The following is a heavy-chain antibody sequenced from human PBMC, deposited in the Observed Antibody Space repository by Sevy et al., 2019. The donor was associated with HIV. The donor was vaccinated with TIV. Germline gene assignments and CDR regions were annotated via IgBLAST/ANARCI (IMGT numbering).Heavy chain of an antibody. J-gene: IGHJ6*02. CDR3: ARPEGLQLNYAMDV. D-gene: IGHD3-3*01. V-gene: IGHV4-39*01. Sequence: SETLSLTCTVSDGSISSSSYYWNWIRQPPGKGLEWIGSIYYTGSTYYKPSLKSRVTISKDTSKNQFSLKLTSVTAADTAVYYCARPEGLQLNYAMDVWGQGTTVTVSS. CDR1: DGSISSSSYY. CDR2: IYYTGST.